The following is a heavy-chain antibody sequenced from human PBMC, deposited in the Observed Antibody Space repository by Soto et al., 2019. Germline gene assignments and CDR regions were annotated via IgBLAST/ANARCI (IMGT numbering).Heavy chain of an antibody. V-gene: IGHV2-5*02. Sequence: QITLKESGPTLVQPTQTLTLTCTFSGFSLTTHGLAVAWIRQPPGKALEGLGLVYWDTDTRYSPSLKSRVTITKDTSYNRVVLTMTNMDPVDTATYYCAHSHTDLDQAMDVWGQGTTVTVSS. D-gene: IGHD5-18*01. J-gene: IGHJ6*02. CDR3: AHSHTDLDQAMDV. CDR1: GFSLTTHGLA. CDR2: VYWDTDT.